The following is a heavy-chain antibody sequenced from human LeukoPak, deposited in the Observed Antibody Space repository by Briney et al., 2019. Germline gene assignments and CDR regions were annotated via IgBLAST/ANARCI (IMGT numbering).Heavy chain of an antibody. J-gene: IGHJ4*02. CDR2: ISGGGAST. V-gene: IGHV3-23*01. CDR1: GFTFSSYA. CDR3: ATYDSSGYYYSPFDY. D-gene: IGHD3-22*01. Sequence: PGGSLRLSCAASGFTFSSYAMRWVRQAPGKGLEWVSAISGGGASTYYADSVKGRFTISRDNSKSTLYLQMNSLRAEDMAIYYCATYDSSGYYYSPFDYWGQGTLVTVSS.